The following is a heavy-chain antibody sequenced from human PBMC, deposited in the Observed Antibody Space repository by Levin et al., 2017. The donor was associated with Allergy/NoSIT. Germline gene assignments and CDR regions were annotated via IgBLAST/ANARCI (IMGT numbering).Heavy chain of an antibody. J-gene: IGHJ5*02. D-gene: IGHD5-12*01. V-gene: IGHV4-59*01. CDR3: AGIGGGYDYWFDP. CDR2: IYYSGST. CDR1: GGSISSYY. Sequence: SETLSLTCTVSGGSISSYYWSWIRQPPGKGLEWIGYIYYSGSTNYNPSLKSRVTISVDTSKNQFSLKLSSVTAADTAVYYCAGIGGGYDYWFDPWGQGTLVTVSS.